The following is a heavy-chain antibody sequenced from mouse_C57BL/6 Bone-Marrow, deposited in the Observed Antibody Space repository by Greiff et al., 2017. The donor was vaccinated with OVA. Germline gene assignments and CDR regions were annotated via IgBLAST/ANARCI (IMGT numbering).Heavy chain of an antibody. V-gene: IGHV1-72*01. CDR2: IDPNSGGT. CDR3: ARIGGYDGPFFDY. D-gene: IGHD2-2*01. J-gene: IGHJ2*01. Sequence: QQSCKASGYTFTSYWMHWVKQRPGRGLEWIGRIDPNSGGTKYNEKFKSKATLTVDKPSSTAYMQLSSLTSEDSAVYYCARIGGYDGPFFDYWGQGTTLTVSS. CDR1: GYTFTSYW.